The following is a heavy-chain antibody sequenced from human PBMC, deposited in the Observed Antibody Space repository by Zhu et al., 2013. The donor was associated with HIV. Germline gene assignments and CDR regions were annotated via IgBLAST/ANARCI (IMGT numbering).Heavy chain of an antibody. CDR2: IYHSGST. V-gene: IGHV4-38-2*01. Sequence: QVQLRESGPGLVKPSETLSLTCAVSGYSISSGYYWGWIRQPPGKGLEWIGSIYHSGSTYYNPSLKSRVTISVDTSKNQFSLKLSSVTAADTAVYYCASFAPHRAFDYWGQGTLVTVSS. CDR1: GYSISSGYY. J-gene: IGHJ4*02. CDR3: ASFAPHRAFDY.